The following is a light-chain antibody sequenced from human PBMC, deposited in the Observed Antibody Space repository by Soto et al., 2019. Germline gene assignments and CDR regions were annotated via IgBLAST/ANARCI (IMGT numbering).Light chain of an antibody. V-gene: IGKV1-6*01. CDR2: AAS. CDR3: LQHFNFAWT. Sequence: AIQMTQSPSSLSASVGDRVTITCRASRDIGNDLGWYQQKPGKAPKHLIFAASNLQSGVPSRFSAGGSGTDFTLTLSSLQAADFATYYCLQHFNFAWTFGQGTKVETK. CDR1: RDIGND. J-gene: IGKJ1*01.